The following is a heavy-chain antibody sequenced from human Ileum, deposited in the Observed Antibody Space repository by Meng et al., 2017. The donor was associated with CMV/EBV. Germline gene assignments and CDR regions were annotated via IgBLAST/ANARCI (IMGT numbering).Heavy chain of an antibody. CDR3: VRGGSTYYNS. Sequence: GGSLRLSCAASGFTFSSYWMHWVRQAPGKGLVWVSRIYSDGSSTNYADSVKGRFTISRDNAKNTLYRQMERLKAEDTAVYYCVRGGSTYYNSWGQGSLVTVSS. J-gene: IGHJ4*02. V-gene: IGHV3-74*01. D-gene: IGHD3-10*01. CDR1: GFTFSSYW. CDR2: IYSDGSST.